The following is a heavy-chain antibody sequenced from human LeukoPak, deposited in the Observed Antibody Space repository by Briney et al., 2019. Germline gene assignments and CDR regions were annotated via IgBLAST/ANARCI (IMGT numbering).Heavy chain of an antibody. CDR1: GGSISSSSYY. CDR2: IFHSGNT. J-gene: IGHJ6*03. V-gene: IGHV4-39*07. CDR3: ARVGSLRWYSYYLDV. Sequence: PSETLSLTCTVSGGSISSSSYYWGWIRQPPGKGLEWVGTIFHSGNTYYNPSLKSRVTISVATSKNQFSLKLSSVTAADTAVYFCARVGSLRWYSYYLDVWGKGTTVTVSS. D-gene: IGHD1-26*01.